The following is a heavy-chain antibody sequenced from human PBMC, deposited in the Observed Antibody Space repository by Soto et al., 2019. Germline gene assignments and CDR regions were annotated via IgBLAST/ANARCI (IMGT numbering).Heavy chain of an antibody. CDR2: IWYDGSNK. V-gene: IGHV3-33*01. J-gene: IGHJ4*02. Sequence: VQLVESGGGVVQPGRSLRLSCAASGFTFSSYGMHWVRQAPGKGLEWVAVIWYDGSNKYYADSVKGRFTISRDNSKNTLYLQMNSLRAEDTAVYYCARDRPLSGYGLDYWGQGTLVTVSS. CDR1: GFTFSSYG. D-gene: IGHD5-12*01. CDR3: ARDRPLSGYGLDY.